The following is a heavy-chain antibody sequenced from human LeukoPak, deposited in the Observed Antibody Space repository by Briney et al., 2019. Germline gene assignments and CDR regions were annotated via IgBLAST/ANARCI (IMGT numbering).Heavy chain of an antibody. J-gene: IGHJ4*02. V-gene: IGHV4-59*08. Sequence: SSETLSPTCTVSGGTISNYYWSWIRQPPGKGLEWIAYIDYSGSTYYNPSLKSRVTISVDTSKNQFSLKLTSVTAADTAVYYCARLRQHLAPIDYWGQGTLVTVSS. CDR1: GGTISNYY. CDR3: ARLRQHLAPIDY. D-gene: IGHD6-13*01. CDR2: IDYSGST.